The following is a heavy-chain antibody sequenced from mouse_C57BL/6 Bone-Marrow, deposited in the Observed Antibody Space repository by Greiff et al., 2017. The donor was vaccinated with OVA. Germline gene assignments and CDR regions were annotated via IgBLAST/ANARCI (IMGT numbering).Heavy chain of an antibody. CDR2: INPNNGGT. CDR3: ARCGDYYGSSYWYFDV. V-gene: IGHV1-22*01. J-gene: IGHJ1*03. Sequence: EVQLQQSGPELVKPGASVKMSCKASGYTFTDYNMHWVKQSHGKSLEWIGYINPNNGGTSYNQKFKGKDTLTVNKSSSTAYMELRSLTSEDSAVYYCARCGDYYGSSYWYFDVWGTGTTVTVSS. D-gene: IGHD1-1*01. CDR1: GYTFTDYN.